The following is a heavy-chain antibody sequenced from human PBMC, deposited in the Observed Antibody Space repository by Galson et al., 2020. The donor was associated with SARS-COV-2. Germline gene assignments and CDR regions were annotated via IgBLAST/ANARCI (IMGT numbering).Heavy chain of an antibody. CDR3: AKAAEDWVVRPYYFDY. CDR2: ISWDGGST. D-gene: IGHD6-19*01. V-gene: IGHV3-43*01. CDR1: GFTFDDYT. Sequence: GESLKISCAASGFTFDDYTMHWVRQAPGKGLEWVSLISWDGGSTYYADSVKGRFTISRDNSKNSLYLQMNSLRTEDTALYYCAKAAEDWVVRPYYFDYLGQGTLVTVSS. J-gene: IGHJ4*02.